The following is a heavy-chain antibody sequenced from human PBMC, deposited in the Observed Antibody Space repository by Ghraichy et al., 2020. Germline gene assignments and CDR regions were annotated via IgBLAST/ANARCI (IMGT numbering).Heavy chain of an antibody. CDR1: GFTFSDYY. J-gene: IGHJ4*02. CDR2: ISSSGSTI. D-gene: IGHD3-22*01. CDR3: ARAYYDSSGYDDY. V-gene: IGHV3-11*04. Sequence: GESLNISCAASGFTFSDYYMSWIRQAPGKGLEWVSYISSSGSTIYYADSVKGRFTISRDNAKNSLYLQMNSLRAEDTAVYYCARAYYDSSGYDDYWGQGTLVTVSS.